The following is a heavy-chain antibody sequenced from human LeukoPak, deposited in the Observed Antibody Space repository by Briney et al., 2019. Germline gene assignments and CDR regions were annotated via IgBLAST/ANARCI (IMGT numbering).Heavy chain of an antibody. CDR3: ARERSGEINDY. Sequence: GGSLRLSCAASGFTFSSYSMNWVRQAPGKGLEWVSSISSSSSYIYCADSVKGRFTISRDNAKNSLYLQMNSLRAEDTAVYYCARERSGEINDYWGQGTLVTVSS. J-gene: IGHJ4*02. D-gene: IGHD3-3*01. CDR1: GFTFSSYS. V-gene: IGHV3-21*01. CDR2: ISSSSSYI.